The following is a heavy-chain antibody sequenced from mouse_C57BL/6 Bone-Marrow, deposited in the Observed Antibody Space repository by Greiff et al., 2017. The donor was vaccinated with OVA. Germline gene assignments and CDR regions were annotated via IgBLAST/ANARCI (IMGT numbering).Heavy chain of an antibody. J-gene: IGHJ4*01. CDR1: GFSLTSYG. CDR3: ARHKDYYGSRDYAMDY. CDR2: IWSDGST. V-gene: IGHV2-6-1*01. D-gene: IGHD1-1*01. Sequence: QVQLKESGPGLVAPSQRLSITCTVSGFSLTSYGVHWVRQPPGKGLEWLVVIWSDGSTTYNSALKSRLSISKDNSKSQVFLKMNSLQTDDTAMYYCARHKDYYGSRDYAMDYWGQGTSVTVS.